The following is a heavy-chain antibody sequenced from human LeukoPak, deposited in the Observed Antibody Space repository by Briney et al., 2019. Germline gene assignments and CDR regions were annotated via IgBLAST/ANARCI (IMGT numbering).Heavy chain of an antibody. CDR3: AREEYNYGQFEY. CDR1: GVSISSSNSY. D-gene: IGHD5-18*01. CDR2: IYYSGST. Sequence: SETLSLTCTVSGVSISSSNSYWGWIRQPPGKGLEWIGYIYYSGSTNYNPSLKSRVTISVDTSKNQFSLKLSSVTAADTAVYYCAREEYNYGQFEYWGQGTLVTVSS. V-gene: IGHV4-61*01. J-gene: IGHJ4*02.